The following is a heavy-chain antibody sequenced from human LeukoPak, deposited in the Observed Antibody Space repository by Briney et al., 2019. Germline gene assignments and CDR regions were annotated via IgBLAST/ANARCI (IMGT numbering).Heavy chain of an antibody. Sequence: SETLSLTCTVSGGSISSSYWSWIRRPPGKGLEWIGYIYYSGTTNYNPSLKSRVTISVDTSKNQFSLKLSSVTAADTAVYYCARTVYGSGSYYLDYWGQGTLVTVSS. D-gene: IGHD3-10*01. CDR1: GGSISSSY. J-gene: IGHJ4*02. V-gene: IGHV4-59*12. CDR2: IYYSGTT. CDR3: ARTVYGSGSYYLDY.